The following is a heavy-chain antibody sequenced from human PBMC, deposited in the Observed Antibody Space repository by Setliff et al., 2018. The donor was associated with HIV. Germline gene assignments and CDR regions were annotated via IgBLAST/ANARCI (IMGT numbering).Heavy chain of an antibody. CDR3: RFTGREGAAAGEDLPYVEDVVEDV. Sequence: SETLSLTCAVYGGSFSGYYWSWNRQPPGKGLEWIGEINHSGRTNYNPSLKSRVTISVDTSKNQFSLKLSSVTAADTAVYYCRFTGREGAAAGEDLPYVEDVVEDVRGQGTTVTVSS. D-gene: IGHD6-13*01. J-gene: IGHJ6*02. CDR1: GGSFSGYY. CDR2: INHSGRT. V-gene: IGHV4-34*01.